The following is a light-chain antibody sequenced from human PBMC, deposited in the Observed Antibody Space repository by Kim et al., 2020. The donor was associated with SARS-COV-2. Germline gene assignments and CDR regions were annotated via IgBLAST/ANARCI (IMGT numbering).Light chain of an antibody. CDR2: KNY. CDR1: SSNIGAGYD. J-gene: IGLJ3*02. V-gene: IGLV1-40*01. Sequence: GVTISRTGSSSNIGAGYDVHWYQKLPRTAPKLLIYKNYNRPSGVPDRFSGSQSGTSASLAITGLQAEDEADYYCQSFDNSLSGWLFGGGTQLTVL. CDR3: QSFDNSLSGWL.